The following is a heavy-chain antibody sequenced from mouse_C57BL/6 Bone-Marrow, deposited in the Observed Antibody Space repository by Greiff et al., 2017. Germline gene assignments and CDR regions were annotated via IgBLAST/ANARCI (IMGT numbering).Heavy chain of an antibody. V-gene: IGHV5-4*01. Sequence: EVQGVESGGGLVKPGGSLKISCAASGFTFSSYAMSWVRQTPEQRLEWVATISDGGSYTYYPDNVKGRITISRDNAKNNLYLQMSQLTSEDTAMYYGASVVFLYYGGSQYYFDYWGQGTTLTVSA. D-gene: IGHD1-1*02. CDR2: ISDGGSYT. CDR1: GFTFSSYA. CDR3: ASVVFLYYGGSQYYFDY. J-gene: IGHJ2*01.